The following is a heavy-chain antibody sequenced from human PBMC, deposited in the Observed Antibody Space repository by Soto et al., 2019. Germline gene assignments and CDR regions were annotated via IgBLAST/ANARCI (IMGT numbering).Heavy chain of an antibody. J-gene: IGHJ6*02. CDR3: ARGPPYYYYGMDV. Sequence: SETLSLTCAVYGGSFSGYYWSWIRHPPGKGLEWIGEINHSGSTNYNPSLKSRVTISVDTSKNQFSLKLSSVTAADTAVYYCARGPPYYYYGMDVWGQGTTVTVAS. CDR2: INHSGST. V-gene: IGHV4-34*01. CDR1: GGSFSGYY.